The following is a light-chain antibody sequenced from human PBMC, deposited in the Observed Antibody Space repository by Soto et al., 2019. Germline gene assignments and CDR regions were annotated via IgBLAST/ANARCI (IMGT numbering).Light chain of an antibody. V-gene: IGKV3-11*01. Sequence: EIVLTQSPATLSLSPGERATLSCRASQSVGSYFDWYQQKPGQAPRLLIYDASNRATGIPARFGGSGSGTDFTLAISSLEPDDFAVYCCQQRGNWPVTFGQGTRVDI. CDR1: QSVGSY. CDR2: DAS. J-gene: IGKJ1*01. CDR3: QQRGNWPVT.